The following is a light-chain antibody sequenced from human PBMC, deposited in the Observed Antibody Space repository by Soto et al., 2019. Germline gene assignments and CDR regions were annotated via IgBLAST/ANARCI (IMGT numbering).Light chain of an antibody. V-gene: IGLV1-40*01. CDR3: QSYDSSLSEV. CDR2: GNS. CDR1: SSNIGAGYD. Sequence: QSVLTQPPSVSGAPGQRVTISCTGSSSNIGAGYDVHWYQQLPGTAPKLLIYGNSNRPSGVPDRFSGSKSGTSASLAITGLQAEDEADYYCQSYDSSLSEVFGGRTKLTVL. J-gene: IGLJ2*01.